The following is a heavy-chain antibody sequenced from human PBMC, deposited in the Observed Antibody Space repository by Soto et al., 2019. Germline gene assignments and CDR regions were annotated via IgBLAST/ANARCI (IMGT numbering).Heavy chain of an antibody. V-gene: IGHV1-69*02. CDR2: IVPMLGIT. CDR1: GGTSTIYT. Sequence: QVPLVQSGAEVKKPGSSVKVSCAASGGTSTIYTITWVRQAPGQGLVWMGRIVPMLGITNYARNFQGRVTITADNSAGTPYMELSSLRFDDTAVYYCATEKYGAGRVGVYYWGQGTQVTVSS. CDR3: ATEKYGAGRVGVYY. D-gene: IGHD1-26*01. J-gene: IGHJ4*02.